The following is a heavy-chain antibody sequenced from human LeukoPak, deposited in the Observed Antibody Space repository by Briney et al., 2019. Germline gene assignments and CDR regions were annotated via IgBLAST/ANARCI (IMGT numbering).Heavy chain of an antibody. CDR1: GFTFSSYS. Sequence: PGGSLRLSCATSGFTFSSYSMNWVRQAPGKGLEWVSSISSSSSYIYYADSVKGRFTISRDNAKNSLYLQMNSLRAEDTAVYYCARASSTYDFWSGYYEDPRADGMDVWGQGTTVTVSS. CDR3: ARASSTYDFWSGYYEDPRADGMDV. CDR2: ISSSSSYI. D-gene: IGHD3-3*01. J-gene: IGHJ6*02. V-gene: IGHV3-21*01.